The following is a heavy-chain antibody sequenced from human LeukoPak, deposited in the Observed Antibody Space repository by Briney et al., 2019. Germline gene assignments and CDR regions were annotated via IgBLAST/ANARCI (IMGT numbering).Heavy chain of an antibody. CDR1: GYTFTSYG. Sequence: ASVKVSCKASGYTFTSYGFSWVRQAPGQGLEWMGWISAYNGNTNYAQKLQGRVTMTTDTSTSTAYMELRSLRSDDTAVYYCARVGRGMYYYDSSGYYPLDYWGQGTLVTVSS. CDR3: ARVGRGMYYYDSSGYYPLDY. D-gene: IGHD3-22*01. CDR2: ISAYNGNT. J-gene: IGHJ4*02. V-gene: IGHV1-18*01.